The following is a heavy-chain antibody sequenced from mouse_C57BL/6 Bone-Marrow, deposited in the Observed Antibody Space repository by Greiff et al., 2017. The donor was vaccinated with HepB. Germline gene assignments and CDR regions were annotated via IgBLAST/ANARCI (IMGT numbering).Heavy chain of an antibody. J-gene: IGHJ1*03. D-gene: IGHD1-1*01. CDR2: IDPANGNT. CDR3: ARQVYGSSWYFDV. Sequence: VQLKESVAELVRPGASVKLSCTASGFNIKNTYMHWVKQRPEQGLEWIGRIDPANGNTKYAPKFQGKATITADTSSNTAYLQLSSLTSEDTAIYYCARQVYGSSWYFDVWGTGTTVTVSS. V-gene: IGHV14-3*01. CDR1: GFNIKNTY.